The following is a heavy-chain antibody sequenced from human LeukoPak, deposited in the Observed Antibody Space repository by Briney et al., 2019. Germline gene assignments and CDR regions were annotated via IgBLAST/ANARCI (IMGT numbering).Heavy chain of an antibody. J-gene: IGHJ4*02. Sequence: PGGSLRLSCAASGFSFTTYWMSWVRQAPGKGLEWVANINQDGTEKYYVDSVKGRFTISRDNAKNSLYLQMNSLRVEDTAVYYCAKDGRNGYNGPEDYWGQGTLVTVSS. CDR3: AKDGRNGYNGPEDY. CDR2: INQDGTEK. V-gene: IGHV3-7*01. D-gene: IGHD5-24*01. CDR1: GFSFTTYW.